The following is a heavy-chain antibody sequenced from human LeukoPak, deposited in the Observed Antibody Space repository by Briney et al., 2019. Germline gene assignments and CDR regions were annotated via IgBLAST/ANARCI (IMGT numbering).Heavy chain of an antibody. CDR3: ARDLEHAAVAGISGY. CDR2: INPSGGST. D-gene: IGHD6-19*01. Sequence: ASVKVSCKASGYTFTGYYMHWVRQAPGQGLEWMGIINPSGGSTSYAQKFQGRVTMTRDTSTSTVYMELSSLRSEDTAVYYCARDLEHAAVAGISGYWGQGTLVTVSS. J-gene: IGHJ4*02. V-gene: IGHV1-46*01. CDR1: GYTFTGYY.